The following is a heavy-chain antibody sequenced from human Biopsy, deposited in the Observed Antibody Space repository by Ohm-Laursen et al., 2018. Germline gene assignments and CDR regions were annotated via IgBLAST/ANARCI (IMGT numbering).Heavy chain of an antibody. CDR2: INPSGSTT. CDR3: VRNTGWYGDLYYFDY. Sequence: GASVKVSCKASGYSFTSYYMHWVRQAPGQGLEWMGMINPSGSTTSYPQIFQGRVTMNRDTSKSTVYMELSSLRSADTAVYFCVRNTGWYGDLYYFDYWGQGTLVTVSS. CDR1: GYSFTSYY. J-gene: IGHJ4*02. D-gene: IGHD6-19*01. V-gene: IGHV1-46*01.